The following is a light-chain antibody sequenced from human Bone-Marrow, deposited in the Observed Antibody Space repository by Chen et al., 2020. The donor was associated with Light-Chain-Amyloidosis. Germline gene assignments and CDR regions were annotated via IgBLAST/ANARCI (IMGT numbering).Light chain of an antibody. V-gene: IGLV2-14*01. CDR1: SSDVGGDNH. CDR2: EVT. Sequence: QSALTQPASVSGSPGQSITISCTGTSSDVGGDNHLSWYQQHPDKAPKLMIYEVTNRPSWVPARFSGSKSDNTASLTISGLQAEDGADYFCSSYTITNTHVFGSGTRVTVL. CDR3: SSYTITNTHV. J-gene: IGLJ1*01.